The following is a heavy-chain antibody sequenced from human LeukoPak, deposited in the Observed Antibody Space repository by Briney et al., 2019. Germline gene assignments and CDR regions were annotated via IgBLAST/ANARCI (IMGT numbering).Heavy chain of an antibody. CDR3: ARCGPYWVIAYYFDY. CDR2: INPNSGGT. J-gene: IGHJ4*01. CDR1: GYTFTFYY. Sequence: ASVTVSFKSSGYTFTFYYMHWVRQAPGQGLEWMGWINPNSGGTNYAQKFQGRVTMTRDTSISTAYMELSRLRSDDTAVYYCARCGPYWVIAYYFDYWGQGTMVTVSS. D-gene: IGHD3-22*01. V-gene: IGHV1-2*02.